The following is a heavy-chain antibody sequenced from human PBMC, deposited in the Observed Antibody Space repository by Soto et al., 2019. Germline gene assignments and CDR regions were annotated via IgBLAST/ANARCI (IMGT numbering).Heavy chain of an antibody. CDR2: IIPIPGTA. CDR3: ARSQGSSTSLELYYYYYYGMDV. V-gene: IGHV1-69*01. D-gene: IGHD2-2*01. Sequence: QVQLVQSGAEVKKPGSSVKVSCKASGGTFSSYAISWVRQAPGQGLEWMGGIIPIPGTANYAQKFQGRVKITADESTSTAYMELSSLRSEDTAVYYCARSQGSSTSLELYYYYYYGMDVWGQGTTVTVSS. J-gene: IGHJ6*02. CDR1: GGTFSSYA.